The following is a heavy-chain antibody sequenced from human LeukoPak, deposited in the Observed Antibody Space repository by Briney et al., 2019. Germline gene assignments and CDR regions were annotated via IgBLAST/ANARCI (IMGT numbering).Heavy chain of an antibody. CDR1: GFTFSSYS. Sequence: GGSLRLSCAASGFTFSSYSMNWVRQAPGKGLEWVSSISSSSSYIYYADSVKGRSTISRDNAKNSLYLQMNSLRAEDTAVYYCARDRAPIVGATFNFGYWGQGTLVTVSS. CDR3: ARDRAPIVGATFNFGY. J-gene: IGHJ4*02. V-gene: IGHV3-21*01. D-gene: IGHD1-26*01. CDR2: ISSSSSYI.